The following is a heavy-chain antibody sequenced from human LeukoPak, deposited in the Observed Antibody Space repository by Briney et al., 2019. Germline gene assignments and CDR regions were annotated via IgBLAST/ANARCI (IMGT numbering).Heavy chain of an antibody. CDR1: GFTFSSYW. D-gene: IGHD3-3*01. CDR3: ARDLTIFGVVQYYFDY. Sequence: GGSLRLSCAASGFTFSSYWMSWVRQAPGKGLEWVANIKQDGSEKYYVDSVKGRFAISRDNAKNSLYLQMNSLRAEDTAVYYCARDLTIFGVVQYYFDYWGQGTLVTVSS. V-gene: IGHV3-7*01. CDR2: IKQDGSEK. J-gene: IGHJ4*02.